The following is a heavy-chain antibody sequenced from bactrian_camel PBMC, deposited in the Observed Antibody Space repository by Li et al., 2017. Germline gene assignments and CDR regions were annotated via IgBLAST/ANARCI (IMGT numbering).Heavy chain of an antibody. Sequence: HVQLVESGGGLVQPGKSLRLSCAASGFTFSSYWMYWVRQAPGKGLEWVSTINSAGDNTYYADSVKGRFTISRDNAKLFLQMDGLKPEDTALYYCATVGASNCLKDSWHRVAPIDRGQGTQVTVS. V-gene: IGHV3S1*01. CDR2: INSAGDNT. J-gene: IGHJ4*01. CDR1: GFTFSSYW. D-gene: IGHD8*01. CDR3: ATVGASNCLKDSWHRVAPID.